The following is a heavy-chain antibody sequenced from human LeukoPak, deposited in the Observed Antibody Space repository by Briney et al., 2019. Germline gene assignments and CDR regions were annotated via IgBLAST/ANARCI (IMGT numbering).Heavy chain of an antibody. CDR1: GYRFTSYW. V-gene: IGHV5-51*01. J-gene: IGHJ3*02. CDR3: ARSGGNYYSI. CDR2: IYPGDSDT. D-gene: IGHD1-26*01. Sequence: GESLKISGKGSGYRFTSYWIGWVRQMPGKGLEWMGIIYPGDSDTIYSPSFQGQVTISADKSTSTANLQWSSLKASDTAMYYCARSGGNYYSIWGQGTMVTVSS.